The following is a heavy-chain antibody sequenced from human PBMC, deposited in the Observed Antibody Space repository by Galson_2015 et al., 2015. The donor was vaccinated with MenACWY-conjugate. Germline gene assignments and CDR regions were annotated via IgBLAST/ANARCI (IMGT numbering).Heavy chain of an antibody. D-gene: IGHD3-10*01. CDR1: GFTFSDYA. V-gene: IGHV3-23*01. J-gene: IGHJ3*02. CDR2: ITGSGGRT. CDR3: LKRKYSGSGSYWQDTFDI. Sequence: SLRLSCAAAGFTFSDYAMRWVRQAPGKGPEWVSAITGSGGRTYFADSVKGRFTISRDNSKNTLYLQINSLRAEDTAIYYCLKRKYSGSGSYWQDTFDIWGQGTMVTVSS.